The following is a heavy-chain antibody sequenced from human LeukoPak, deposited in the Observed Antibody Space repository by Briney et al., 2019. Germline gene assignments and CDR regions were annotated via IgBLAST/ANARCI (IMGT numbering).Heavy chain of an antibody. Sequence: SETLSLTCTVSGGSISSYYWSWIRQPPGKGLEWIGYLFHSGTPRYNPSLKSRVTISVDTSKNQFFLTLNSTTAADTAVYFCARRRGWKQQLVYFDYWGQGTLATVSS. CDR1: GGSISSYY. D-gene: IGHD6-13*01. CDR2: LFHSGTP. J-gene: IGHJ4*02. V-gene: IGHV4-59*08. CDR3: ARRRGWKQQLVYFDY.